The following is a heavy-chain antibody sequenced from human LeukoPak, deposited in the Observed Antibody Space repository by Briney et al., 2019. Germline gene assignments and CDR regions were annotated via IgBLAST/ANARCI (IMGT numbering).Heavy chain of an antibody. Sequence: PGGSLRLSCAASGFTFSSYTTHWLRQAPGKGLEWVAVISYDGANKYYADSVKGRFTISRDNSENTLYLQMNSLRTEDTAMYYCARSTTSDYYSPWGQGTLVTVSS. D-gene: IGHD3-10*01. CDR1: GFTFSSYT. V-gene: IGHV3-30-3*01. CDR3: ARSTTSDYYSP. J-gene: IGHJ5*02. CDR2: ISYDGANK.